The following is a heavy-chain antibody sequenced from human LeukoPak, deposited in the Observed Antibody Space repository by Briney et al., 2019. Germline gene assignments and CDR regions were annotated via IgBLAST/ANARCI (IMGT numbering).Heavy chain of an antibody. D-gene: IGHD3-3*01. V-gene: IGHV3-21*04. CDR3: AKDIGPGEDFWSGYYDY. Sequence: GGSLRLSCAASGFTFSSMNWVRQAPGKGLEWVSSISSSSSYIYYADSVKGRFTISRDNAKNSLYLQMNSLRAEDTALYYCAKDIGPGEDFWSGYYDYWGQGTLVTVSS. CDR1: GFTFSS. CDR2: ISSSSSYI. J-gene: IGHJ4*02.